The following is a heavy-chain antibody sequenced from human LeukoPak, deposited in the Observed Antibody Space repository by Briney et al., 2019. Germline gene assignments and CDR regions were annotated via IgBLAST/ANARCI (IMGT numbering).Heavy chain of an antibody. Sequence: PSETLSLTCAVYGGSFSGYYWSWVRQPPGKGLEWVGEINHSGSTNYNPSLKSRVTISVDTSKNQFSLKLSSVTAADTAVYYCARVRGSYYGGEYYFDYWGQGTLVTVSS. J-gene: IGHJ4*02. CDR3: ARVRGSYYGGEYYFDY. CDR2: INHSGST. V-gene: IGHV4-34*01. CDR1: GGSFSGYY. D-gene: IGHD1-26*01.